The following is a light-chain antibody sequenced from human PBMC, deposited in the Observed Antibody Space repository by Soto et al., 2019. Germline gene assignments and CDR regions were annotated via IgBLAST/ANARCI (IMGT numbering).Light chain of an antibody. CDR3: QQYGSSPQIT. CDR2: GAS. Sequence: EIVLTQSPGTLSLSPGERATLSCRASQSVSSSYLAWYQQKPGQAPRLLIYGASSSATGIPDRFSGSGSGTDFTLTISRLEPEDVAVYYCQQYGSSPQITFGPGTKVAIK. J-gene: IGKJ3*01. V-gene: IGKV3-20*01. CDR1: QSVSSSY.